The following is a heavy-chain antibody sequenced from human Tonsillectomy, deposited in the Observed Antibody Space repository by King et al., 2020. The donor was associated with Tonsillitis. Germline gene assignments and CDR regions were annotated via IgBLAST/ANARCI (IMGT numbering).Heavy chain of an antibody. Sequence: VQLVESGGGVVQPGRSLRLSCAASGFTFSSYAMHWVRQAPGKGLEWVAVITCDGSNKYYADSVKGRFTISRDNSKNTLYLQMNSLRAEDTAVYYCERGVYNWSDVPLDDWGQGTLVTVSS. CDR2: ITCDGSNK. J-gene: IGHJ4*02. CDR1: GFTFSSYA. D-gene: IGHD1-1*01. CDR3: ERGVYNWSDVPLDD. V-gene: IGHV3-30-3*01.